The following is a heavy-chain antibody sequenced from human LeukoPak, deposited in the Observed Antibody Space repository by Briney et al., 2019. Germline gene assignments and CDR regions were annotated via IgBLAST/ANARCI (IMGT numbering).Heavy chain of an antibody. CDR3: ARGLPGSYYLGNDY. CDR2: ISYDGSNK. J-gene: IGHJ4*02. V-gene: IGHV3-30*03. CDR1: GFTFSSYG. D-gene: IGHD1-26*01. Sequence: GGSLRLSCAASGFTFSSYGMHWVRQAPGKGLEWVAVISYDGSNKYYADSVKGRFTISRDNSKNTLYLQMNSLRAEDTAVYYCARGLPGSYYLGNDYWGQGTLVTVSS.